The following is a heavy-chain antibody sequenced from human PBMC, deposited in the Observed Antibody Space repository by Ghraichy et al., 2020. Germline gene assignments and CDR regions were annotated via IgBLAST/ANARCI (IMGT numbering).Heavy chain of an antibody. J-gene: IGHJ4*02. CDR3: AKGPHYYYDSGGQNNYFDS. CDR2: ISGSGGST. V-gene: IGHV3-23*01. Sequence: GASLRLSCAASGFTFSSYAMSWVRQAPGKGLEWVSAISGSGGSTYYADSVRGRFTISRDNSKNTLYLQMNNLRAEDTAVYYCAKGPHYYYDSGGQNNYFDSWGQGTLVTVSS. CDR1: GFTFSSYA. D-gene: IGHD3-22*01.